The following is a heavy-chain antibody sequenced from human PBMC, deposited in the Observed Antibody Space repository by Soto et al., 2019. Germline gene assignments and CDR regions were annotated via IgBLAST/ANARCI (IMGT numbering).Heavy chain of an antibody. CDR1: GFTFSSYA. CDR3: ARIGPSYYMDV. V-gene: IGHV3-23*01. Sequence: GXSLRLSCAASGFTFSSYAMSCVRQAPGKGLEWVSAISGSGDATYYADSVKGRFTISRDNSKNTLYLQMNSLRAEDTAVYSCARIGPSYYMDVWGRGTTVTVSS. CDR2: ISGSGDAT. J-gene: IGHJ6*03. D-gene: IGHD3-16*01.